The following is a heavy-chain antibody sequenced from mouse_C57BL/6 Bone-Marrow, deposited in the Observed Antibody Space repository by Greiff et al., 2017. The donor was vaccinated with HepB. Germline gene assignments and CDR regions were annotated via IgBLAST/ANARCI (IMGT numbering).Heavy chain of an antibody. J-gene: IGHJ3*01. CDR1: GFSLTSYA. CDR2: IWTGGGT. CDR3: AINFWFAY. Sequence: VQLVESGPGLVAPSQSLSITCTVSGFSLTSYAISWVRQTPGKGLEWLGVIWTGGGTNYNSALKSRLSISKYNSKSQFLLKMNSLHTDDTDRYYFAINFWFAYWGQGTLVTVSA. V-gene: IGHV2-9-1*01.